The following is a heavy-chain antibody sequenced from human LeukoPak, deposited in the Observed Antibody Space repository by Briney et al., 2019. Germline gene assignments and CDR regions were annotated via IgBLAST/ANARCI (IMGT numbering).Heavy chain of an antibody. Sequence: SETLSLTCAVYGGSFRGYYWSWIRQPPGKGLEWIGEINHSGSTNYNPSLKSRVTISVDTSKNQFALKLSSVTAADTAVYYCAGRVPVPSVRGVIQNYYYYGMDVWGQGTTVTVSS. CDR2: INHSGST. CDR3: AGRVPVPSVRGVIQNYYYYGMDV. CDR1: GGSFRGYY. J-gene: IGHJ6*02. V-gene: IGHV4-34*01. D-gene: IGHD3-10*01.